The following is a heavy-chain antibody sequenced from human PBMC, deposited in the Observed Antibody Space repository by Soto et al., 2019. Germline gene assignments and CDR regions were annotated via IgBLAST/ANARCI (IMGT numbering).Heavy chain of an antibody. CDR2: IRSKAYGGTT. CDR1: GVTLGDYA. CDR3: TRGTRPPYYYDSSGYYYVGAFDI. V-gene: IGHV3-49*03. D-gene: IGHD3-22*01. J-gene: IGHJ3*02. Sequence: PGGSLGLACPASGVTLGDYAMSWFRQAPGKGLEWVGFIRSKAYGGTTEYAASVKGRFTISRDDSKSIAYLQMNSLKTEDTAVYYCTRGTRPPYYYDSSGYYYVGAFDIWGQGTMVTVSS.